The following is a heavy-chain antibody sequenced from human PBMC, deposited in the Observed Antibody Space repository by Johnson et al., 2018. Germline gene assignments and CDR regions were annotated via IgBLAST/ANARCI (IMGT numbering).Heavy chain of an antibody. J-gene: IGHJ6*02. V-gene: IGHV3-30*03. CDR2: ISYDGSNK. Sequence: QVQLVESGGGVVQPGRSLRLSCAASGFTFSNYGMHWVRQAPGKGLEWLAVISYDGSNKYYADSVKGRFTISRDNSKNTLYLQMNSLRAEDTAGYYCARARSWGIQLYYYYYGMDVWGQGTTVTVSS. CDR3: ARARSWGIQLYYYYYGMDV. D-gene: IGHD5-18*01. CDR1: GFTFSNYG.